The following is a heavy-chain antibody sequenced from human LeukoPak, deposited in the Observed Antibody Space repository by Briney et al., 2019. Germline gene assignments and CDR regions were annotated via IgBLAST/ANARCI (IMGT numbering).Heavy chain of an antibody. D-gene: IGHD6-19*01. CDR3: ARDSSGWDPLGDY. CDR2: INPNSGGT. CDR1: GYTFTGYY. Sequence: ASVKVSCKASGYTFTGYYMHWVREAPGQGLEWMGWINPNSGGTNYAQKFQGRFTMTRDTSISTAYMELSRLRSDDTAVYYCARDSSGWDPLGDYWGQGTLVTVSS. J-gene: IGHJ4*02. V-gene: IGHV1-2*02.